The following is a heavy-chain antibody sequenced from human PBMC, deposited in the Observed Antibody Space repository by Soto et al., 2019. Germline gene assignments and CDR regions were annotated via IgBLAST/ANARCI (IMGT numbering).Heavy chain of an antibody. J-gene: IGHJ4*02. CDR1: GGSISSSSFH. V-gene: IGHV4-61*05. Sequence: PSETLSLTCTVSGGSISSSSFHWGWIRQPPGKGLEWIGYIYYSGSTNYNPSLKSRVTISVDTSKNQFSLKLSSVTAADTAVYYCARYRGGSFYFDYWGQGTLVTVSS. CDR2: IYYSGST. D-gene: IGHD1-26*01. CDR3: ARYRGGSFYFDY.